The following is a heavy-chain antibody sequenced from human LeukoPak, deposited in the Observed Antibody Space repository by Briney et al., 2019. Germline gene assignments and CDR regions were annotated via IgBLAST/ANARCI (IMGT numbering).Heavy chain of an antibody. J-gene: IGHJ6*02. D-gene: IGHD5-18*01. CDR2: IYYSGNT. Sequence: PSETLSLTCTVSGGSISSYHWSWIRQPPGKGLEWIGYIYYSGNTNYNPSLKSRVTTSVDTSKNQFSLKLSSVTAADTAVYYCARERGYSYGYGPYYGMDVWGQGTTVTVSS. CDR1: GGSISSYH. V-gene: IGHV4-59*01. CDR3: ARERGYSYGYGPYYGMDV.